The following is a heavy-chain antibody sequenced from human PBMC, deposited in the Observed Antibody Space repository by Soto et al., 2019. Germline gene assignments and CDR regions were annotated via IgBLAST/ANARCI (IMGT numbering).Heavy chain of an antibody. Sequence: QVQLVQSGAEVKKPGASVKVSCKASGYTFTSYDISWVRKATGQGLEWMGWMNPNSGNTGYAQKFQGRITMTRNPSISTAYMELNSLRSEDTDVYACARGVSGGHSDHWGHGTLVTVSS. CDR1: GYTFTSYD. CDR3: ARGVSGGHSDH. J-gene: IGHJ4*01. V-gene: IGHV1-8*01. D-gene: IGHD2-15*01. CDR2: MNPNSGNT.